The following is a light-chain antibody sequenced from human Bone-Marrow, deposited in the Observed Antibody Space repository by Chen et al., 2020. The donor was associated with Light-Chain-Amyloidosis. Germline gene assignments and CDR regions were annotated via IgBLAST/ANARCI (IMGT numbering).Light chain of an antibody. CDR3: QSADSSGTYEVI. Sequence: SYELTQPPSVSVSPGQTARITCSGDDLPTKYAYWYQQKPGQAPVLVIHRDTERPSGISERFCGSSSGTTATLTISGGQAEDEADYHGQSADSSGTYEVIFGGGTKLTVL. V-gene: IGLV3-25*03. J-gene: IGLJ2*01. CDR2: RDT. CDR1: DLPTKY.